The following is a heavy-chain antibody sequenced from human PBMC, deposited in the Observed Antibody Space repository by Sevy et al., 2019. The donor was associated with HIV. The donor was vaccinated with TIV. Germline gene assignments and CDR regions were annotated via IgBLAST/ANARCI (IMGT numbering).Heavy chain of an antibody. CDR1: GYTFTSYD. J-gene: IGHJ6*02. D-gene: IGHD2-2*01. V-gene: IGHV1-8*01. Sequence: ASVKVSCRASGYTFTSYDINWVRQATGQGLEWMGWMNPNSGNTGYAQKFQGRVTMTRNTSISTAYMELSSLRSEDTAVYYCAGVLSTSYYYYYAMDVWGQGTTVTVSS. CDR3: AGVLSTSYYYYYAMDV. CDR2: MNPNSGNT.